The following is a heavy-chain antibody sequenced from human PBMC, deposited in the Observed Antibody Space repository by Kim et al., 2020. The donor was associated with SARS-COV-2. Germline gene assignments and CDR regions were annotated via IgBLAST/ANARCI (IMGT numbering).Heavy chain of an antibody. CDR2: T. D-gene: IGHD3-10*01. Sequence: TYIPGCVRGRFTISREKSQNTQYLQMNSLRAEDTAVYYCASHPNPGTPVYWGQGTLVTVSS. CDR3: ASHPNPGTPVY. V-gene: IGHV3-53*01. J-gene: IGHJ4*02.